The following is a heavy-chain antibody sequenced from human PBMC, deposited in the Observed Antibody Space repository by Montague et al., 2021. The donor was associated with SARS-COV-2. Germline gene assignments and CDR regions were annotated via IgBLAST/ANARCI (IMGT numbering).Heavy chain of an antibody. J-gene: IGHJ6*02. V-gene: IGHV4-31*03. D-gene: IGHD3-10*01. CDR1: GGSISSGGYY. Sequence: TLSLTCTVSGGSISSGGYYWSFRRQHPGKGLEWIGYIYYSGSTYYNPSLSSRVTISVDTSKNQFSLKLSSVTAADTAVYYCARAPYYYGSGRGYYGMDGWGQGNTV. CDR2: IYYSGST. CDR3: ARAPYYYGSGRGYYGMDG.